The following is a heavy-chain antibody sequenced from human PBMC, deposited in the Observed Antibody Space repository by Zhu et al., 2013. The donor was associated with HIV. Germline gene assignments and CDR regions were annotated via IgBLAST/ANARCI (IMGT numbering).Heavy chain of an antibody. J-gene: IGHJ3*02. CDR1: ASAISSGYY. CDR2: IYHGGTT. V-gene: IGHV4-38-2*02. CDR3: ARASVLTEAFDI. D-gene: IGHD6-6*01. Sequence: QVQLQESGPGLVKPSETLSLTCTVSASAISSGYYWGWIRQPPGKGLEWIGSIYHGGTTYSNPSLKSRVALSIDTSKNQFSLNLSSVTAADAAVYYCARASVLTEAFDIWAQGTTVTVSS.